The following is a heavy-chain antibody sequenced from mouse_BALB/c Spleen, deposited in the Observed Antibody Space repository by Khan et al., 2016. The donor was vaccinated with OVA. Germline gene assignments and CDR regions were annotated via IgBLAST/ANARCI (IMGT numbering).Heavy chain of an antibody. CDR1: GYSITSDYA. CDR3: ARSLAITTIVATDFDY. J-gene: IGHJ2*01. V-gene: IGHV3-2*02. D-gene: IGHD1-1*01. CDR2: ISYSGRT. Sequence: EVQLQESGPGLVKPSQSLSLTCTVTGYSITSDYAWNWIRKFPGNKLEWVGYISYSGRTSYNPSLKSRITSNRTTTKDQFYMQWGSVITEDTAAYYEARSLAITTIVATDFDYWGQGTTLTVSS.